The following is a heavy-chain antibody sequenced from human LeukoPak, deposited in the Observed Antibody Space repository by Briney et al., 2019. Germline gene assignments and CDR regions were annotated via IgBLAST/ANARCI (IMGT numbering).Heavy chain of an antibody. CDR2: IKQDGSEK. Sequence: GGSLRLSCAASGFTFSSYWMSWVRQARGKGLGWVAIIKQDGSEKYSVACLKSRVTISRDNAKNSLYLQMNSLRAEDWAGYYCARGRDIVVLIDYWGQGTLVTVSS. V-gene: IGHV3-7*01. CDR3: ARGRDIVVLIDY. D-gene: IGHD2-15*01. CDR1: GFTFSSYW. J-gene: IGHJ4*02.